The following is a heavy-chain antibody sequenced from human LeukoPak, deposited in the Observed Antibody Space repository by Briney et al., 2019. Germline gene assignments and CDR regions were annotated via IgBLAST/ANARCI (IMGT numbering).Heavy chain of an antibody. V-gene: IGHV1-18*01. CDR3: ARHIWAYYDFWSGRTYHYGMDV. CDR2: IGAYNGNT. D-gene: IGHD3-3*01. CDR1: GYTFTSYG. Sequence: ASVKVSCKASGYTFTSYGISWVRQAPGQGLEWMGWIGAYNGNTNYAQKLQGRVTKTTDTSTSTAYMELRSLRSDDTAVYYCARHIWAYYDFWSGRTYHYGMDVWGQGTTVTVSS. J-gene: IGHJ6*02.